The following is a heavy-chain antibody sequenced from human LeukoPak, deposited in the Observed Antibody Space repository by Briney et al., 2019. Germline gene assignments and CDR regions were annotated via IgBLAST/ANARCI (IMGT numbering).Heavy chain of an antibody. CDR1: GFTFSRYE. J-gene: IGHJ6*04. D-gene: IGHD3-10*01. CDR3: ARGTASTFYGSGSYLYGMDV. Sequence: GGSLRLSCAASGFTFSRYEMNWVRQAPGKGLEWVSYISSSGSTIYYADSVKGRFTISRDNAKNSLYLQMNSLRAEDTAVYYCARGTASTFYGSGSYLYGMDVWGKGTTVTVSS. V-gene: IGHV3-48*03. CDR2: ISSSGSTI.